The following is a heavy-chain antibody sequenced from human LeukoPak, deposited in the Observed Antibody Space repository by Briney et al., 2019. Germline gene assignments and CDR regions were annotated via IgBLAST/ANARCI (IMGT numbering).Heavy chain of an antibody. D-gene: IGHD6-13*01. Sequence: PSQTLSLTCSVSGGSITSGSYSWTWIRQPAEKGLEWIGHFSTSGTTNYNPSLKSRVTISGDASKNQFSLKLTSVTAADTAVYYCARTAALAIGYWGQGTLVTVSS. CDR2: FSTSGTT. CDR3: ARTAALAIGY. J-gene: IGHJ4*02. CDR1: GGSITSGSYS. V-gene: IGHV4-61*09.